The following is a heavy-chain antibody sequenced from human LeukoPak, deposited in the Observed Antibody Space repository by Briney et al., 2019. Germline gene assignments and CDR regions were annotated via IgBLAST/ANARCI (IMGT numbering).Heavy chain of an antibody. CDR2: IYYSGST. CDR1: GGSISNYY. V-gene: IGHV4-59*01. D-gene: IGHD5-24*01. Sequence: PSETLSLTCTVSGGSISNYYWSWIRQPPGKGLEWIGYIYYSGSTNYNPSLKSRVTISVDTSKNQFSLKLSSVTAADTAVYYCAREYGSGYFQHWGQGTLVTVSS. CDR3: AREYGSGYFQH. J-gene: IGHJ1*01.